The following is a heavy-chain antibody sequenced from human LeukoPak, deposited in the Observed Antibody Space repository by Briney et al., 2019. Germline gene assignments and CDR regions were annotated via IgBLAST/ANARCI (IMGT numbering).Heavy chain of an antibody. CDR3: AQTGGKDLGSSGWLNY. D-gene: IGHD6-19*01. CDR2: IYWDDDK. Sequence: SGPTLMNPTQTLTLTCTFSGFSLSTSGVGVGWIRHPPGKALEWLTLIYWDDDKRYSPSLKSRLTITKHTSKNQVVLTMTNMDPVDPATYHYAQTGGKDLGSSGWLNYWGQGTLVTVSS. J-gene: IGHJ4*02. CDR1: GFSLSTSGVG. V-gene: IGHV2-5*02.